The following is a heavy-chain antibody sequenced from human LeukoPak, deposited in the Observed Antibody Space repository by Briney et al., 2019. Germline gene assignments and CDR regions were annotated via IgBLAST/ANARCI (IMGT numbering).Heavy chain of an antibody. J-gene: IGHJ4*02. V-gene: IGHV4-34*01. CDR2: INHSGST. CDR1: GGSFSGYY. CDR3: ASGYYYDSSGYPNY. Sequence: SEALSLTCAVYGGSFSGYYWSWIRQPPGKGLEWIGEINHSGSTNYNPSLKSRVTISVDTSKNQFSLKLSSVTAADTAVYYCASGYYYDSSGYPNYWGQGTLVTVSS. D-gene: IGHD3-22*01.